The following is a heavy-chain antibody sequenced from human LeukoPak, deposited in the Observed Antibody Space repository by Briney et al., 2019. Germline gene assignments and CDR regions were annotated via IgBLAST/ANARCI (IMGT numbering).Heavy chain of an antibody. CDR3: ARLGYCNRVSCYVWLDP. D-gene: IGHD2-2*01. J-gene: IGHJ5*02. V-gene: IGHV4-38-2*02. Sequence: SETLSLTCTVSGDSISSGYYWAWIRRPPGKGLEWIGSIYHSGSTYHNPSLKSRVTISVDTSKNQFSLELRSVTAADTAVYYCARLGYCNRVSCYVWLDPWGQGTLVTVSS. CDR1: GDSISSGYY. CDR2: IYHSGST.